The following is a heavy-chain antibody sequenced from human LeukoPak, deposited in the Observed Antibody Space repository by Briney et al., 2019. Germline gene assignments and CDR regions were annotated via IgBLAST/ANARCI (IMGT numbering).Heavy chain of an antibody. CDR1: GFTFSTYW. Sequence: PGGSLRLSCAASGFTFSTYWMSWDRQTPGKGLEWVANIKQDGSEKYYVDSVKGRFTISRDNAKNSLYLQMNSLRAEDTAVYYCATYFGSETYYIPYNYHYMDVWGKGTTVTVSS. D-gene: IGHD3-10*01. CDR3: ATYFGSETYYIPYNYHYMDV. CDR2: IKQDGSEK. V-gene: IGHV3-7*01. J-gene: IGHJ6*03.